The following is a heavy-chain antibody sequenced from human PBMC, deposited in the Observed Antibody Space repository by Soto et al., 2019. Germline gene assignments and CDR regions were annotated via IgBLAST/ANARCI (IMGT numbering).Heavy chain of an antibody. CDR3: ARSVGYDFWSGYREVNWFDP. CDR1: GGTFSSYA. V-gene: IGHV1-69*13. CDR2: IIPIFGTA. Sequence: SVKVSCKASGGTFSSYAISWVRQAPGQGLEWMGGIIPIFGTANYAQKFQGRVTITADESTSTAYMELSSLRSEDTAVYYCARSVGYDFWSGYREVNWFDPWGQGTLVTVSS. J-gene: IGHJ5*02. D-gene: IGHD3-3*01.